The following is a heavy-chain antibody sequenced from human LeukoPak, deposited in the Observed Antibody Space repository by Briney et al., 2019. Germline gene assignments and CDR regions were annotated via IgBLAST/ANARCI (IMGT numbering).Heavy chain of an antibody. J-gene: IGHJ5*02. CDR1: GYTFTSYD. V-gene: IGHV1-8*01. D-gene: IGHD3-16*02. CDR3: ARGPLVRLPSSFDP. CDR2: MNPNSGNT. Sequence: ASVKVSCKASGYTFTSYDINWVRRATGQGLEWMGWMNPNSGNTGSAQRFQGRITMTRDTSMSTAYMELSSLRSEDTAVYYCARGPLVRLPSSFDPWGQGTLVTVSS.